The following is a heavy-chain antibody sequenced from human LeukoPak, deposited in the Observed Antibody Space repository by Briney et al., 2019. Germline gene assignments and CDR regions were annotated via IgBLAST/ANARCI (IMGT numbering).Heavy chain of an antibody. CDR1: GFTVSSNY. J-gene: IGHJ4*02. CDR3: ARDQYSYAHAAH. V-gene: IGHV3-66*01. D-gene: IGHD5-18*01. Sequence: GGSLRLSCAASGFTVSSNYMSWVRQAPGKGLEWGSVIYSGGTTYYADSVKGRFTISRDNSKNTLHLQMNSLRAEDTAVYYCARDQYSYAHAAHWGQGTLVTVSS. CDR2: IYSGGTT.